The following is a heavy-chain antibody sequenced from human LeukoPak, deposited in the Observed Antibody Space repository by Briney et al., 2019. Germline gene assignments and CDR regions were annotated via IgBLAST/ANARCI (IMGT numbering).Heavy chain of an antibody. J-gene: IGHJ5*02. Sequence: GGSLRFSCAASGFTISSYAMSWVRQAPGKGLEGVSAISGSGGSTYYADSVKGRFTISRDNSKNTVYLQMNSLRAEDTAVYYCAKGTYGSGSYRRFDPWGQGTLVTVSS. D-gene: IGHD3-10*01. V-gene: IGHV3-23*01. CDR2: ISGSGGST. CDR3: AKGTYGSGSYRRFDP. CDR1: GFTISSYA.